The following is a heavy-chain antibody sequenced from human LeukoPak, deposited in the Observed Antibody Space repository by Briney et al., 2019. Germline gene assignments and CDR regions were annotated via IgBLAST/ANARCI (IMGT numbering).Heavy chain of an antibody. Sequence: GGSLRLSCPATGVTFSKYNMNEVRQAPGKGLEWVSYISSSSRTMYYADSVKGRFTISRDNAKNSLYLQMNSMSGDEWAVLYCARVRWDDGLDYWVQGTLVTVSS. CDR3: ARVRWDDGLDY. V-gene: IGHV3-48*01. D-gene: IGHD1-1*01. CDR1: GVTFSKYN. CDR2: ISSSSRTM. J-gene: IGHJ4*02.